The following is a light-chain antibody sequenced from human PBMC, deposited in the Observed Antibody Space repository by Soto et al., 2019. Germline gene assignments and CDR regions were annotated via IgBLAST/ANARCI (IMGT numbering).Light chain of an antibody. CDR3: SSFTSYSTLV. CDR1: SRDVGGYSY. V-gene: IGLV2-14*03. Sequence: QSALTQPASVSGSPGQSITISCTGTSRDVGGYSYVSWYQQHPGKDPKLMIYDVNNRPSGVSDRFSGSKSGNTASLTISGLQAEDESDYYCSSFTSYSTLVFGGGTKVTVL. J-gene: IGLJ2*01. CDR2: DVN.